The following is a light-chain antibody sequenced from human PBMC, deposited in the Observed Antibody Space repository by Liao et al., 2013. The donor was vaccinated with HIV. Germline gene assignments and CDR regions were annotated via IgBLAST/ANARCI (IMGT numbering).Light chain of an antibody. J-gene: IGLJ3*02. CDR1: KLGDKY. CDR3: QAWDTSSVV. Sequence: SYELTQPPSVSVSPGQTASITCSGDKLGDKYACWYQQKPGQSPVLVMYQDRERPSGIPERFSGSNSGNTATLTISATQAMDEADYYCQAWDTSSVVFGGGAKLTVL. V-gene: IGLV3-1*01. CDR2: QDR.